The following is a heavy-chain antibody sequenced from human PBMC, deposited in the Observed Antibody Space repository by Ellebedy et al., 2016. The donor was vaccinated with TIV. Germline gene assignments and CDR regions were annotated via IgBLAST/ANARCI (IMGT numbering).Heavy chain of an antibody. J-gene: IGHJ6*02. CDR2: VSGNGGST. V-gene: IGHV3-23*01. D-gene: IGHD4-23*01. CDR3: AKTTVDQGDHYYYGMDV. CDR1: GFPFTSYA. Sequence: PGGSLRLSCAASGFPFTSYAMTWVRQAPGMGPEWVSGVSGNGGSTYYAASVKGRFTISRDNSKNTLYLQMNSLIAEDTAVYYCAKTTVDQGDHYYYGMDVWGQGTTVTVSS.